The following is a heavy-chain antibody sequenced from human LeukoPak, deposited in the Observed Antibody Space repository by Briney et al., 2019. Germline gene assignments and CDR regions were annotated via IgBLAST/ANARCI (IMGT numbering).Heavy chain of an antibody. V-gene: IGHV3-48*03. Sequence: GGSLRLSCAASGFTLSSYEVNWVRLAPGKGLEWISYISRTGNSIYYADSVKGRFTISRDNSKNTLYLQMNSLRAEDTAVYYCAFPYYDFWSGYKHWGQGTLVTVSS. CDR3: AFPYYDFWSGYKH. D-gene: IGHD3-3*01. J-gene: IGHJ4*02. CDR1: GFTLSSYE. CDR2: ISRTGNSI.